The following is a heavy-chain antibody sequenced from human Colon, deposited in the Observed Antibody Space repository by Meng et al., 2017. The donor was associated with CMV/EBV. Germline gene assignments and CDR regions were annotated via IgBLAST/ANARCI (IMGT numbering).Heavy chain of an antibody. V-gene: IGHV3-30-3*01. D-gene: IGHD1-7*01. Sequence: GGSLRLSCAASGFTFSSYSIHWVRQAPGKGLEWVAVVLYDGSKEYYADSVKGRFTISRDTSQNTVFLQMNSLRSEDTALYYCARGLELPDYWGQGTQVTVSS. CDR1: GFTFSSYS. CDR3: ARGLELPDY. J-gene: IGHJ4*02. CDR2: VLYDGSKE.